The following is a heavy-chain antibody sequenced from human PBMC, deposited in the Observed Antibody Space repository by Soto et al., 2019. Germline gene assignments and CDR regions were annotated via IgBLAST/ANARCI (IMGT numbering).Heavy chain of an antibody. CDR2: IWYDGSLK. CDR1: GFTFNTYG. J-gene: IGHJ4*02. D-gene: IGHD5-18*01. V-gene: IGHV3-33*01. CDR3: ARARGYTYGPPTY. Sequence: GGSLRLSCAASGFTFNTYGMHWVRQAPGKGLEWVAVIWYDGSLKYYADSVKGRFTISRDNSKNALYLQINSLRAEDTAVYYCARARGYTYGPPTYWGQGTLVTVSS.